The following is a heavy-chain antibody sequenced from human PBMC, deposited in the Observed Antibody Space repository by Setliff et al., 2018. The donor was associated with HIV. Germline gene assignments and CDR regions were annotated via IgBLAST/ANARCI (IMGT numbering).Heavy chain of an antibody. D-gene: IGHD3-10*01. J-gene: IGHJ4*02. CDR3: ARDYYYYGSGSFGLDY. CDR1: AYSFPSYY. V-gene: IGHV1-46*01. CDR2: LNPSGGST. Sequence: RPSVKVSSNASAYSFPSYYMHWGRQAPGQGLERMGILNPSGGSTSYAQTSQGRVTMTRDASTSPAYMELSSLRSEDTAVYYCARDYYYYGSGSFGLDYWGQGTPVTVSS.